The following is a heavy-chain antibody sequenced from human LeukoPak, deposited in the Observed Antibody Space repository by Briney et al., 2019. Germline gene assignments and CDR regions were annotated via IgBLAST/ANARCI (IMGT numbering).Heavy chain of an antibody. CDR1: GYTFTSYG. CDR3: ASGHPVFTVSRGDY. Sequence: ASVKVSCKASGYTFTSYGINWVRQAPGQGLEWMGWISVYNGITNYAQILQGRVTMTADRSTSTAYMELRSLRSGDTAVYYCASGHPVFTVSRGDYWGQGTLVTVSS. CDR2: ISVYNGIT. J-gene: IGHJ4*02. D-gene: IGHD4-17*01. V-gene: IGHV1-18*01.